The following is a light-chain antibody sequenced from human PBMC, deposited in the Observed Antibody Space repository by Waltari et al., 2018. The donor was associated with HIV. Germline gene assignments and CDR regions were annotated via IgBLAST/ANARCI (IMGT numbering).Light chain of an antibody. CDR1: SSDIGSYNR. V-gene: IGLV2-14*01. CDR2: DVS. J-gene: IGLJ2*01. Sequence: QSALTQPASVSGSPGQSIPISCTGTSSDIGSYNRVSWYQQHPGKAPKLMIYDVSNRPSGVSDRVSVSKSGNTASLTISGLQAEDEAHYYCSSYTTSSTFFGGGTKLTVL. CDR3: SSYTTSSTF.